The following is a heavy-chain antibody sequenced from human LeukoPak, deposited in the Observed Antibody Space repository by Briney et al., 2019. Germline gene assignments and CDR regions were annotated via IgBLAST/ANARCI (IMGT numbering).Heavy chain of an antibody. CDR1: GFSFSDFY. CDR3: AREARGSGRDFDY. D-gene: IGHD1-26*01. Sequence: GGSLRLSCVASGFSFSDFYMSWIRQAPGMGLEWISYIGTRSNPIYYADSVKGRFTISRDDAKNSLYLQMNSLRDEDTAVYFCAREARGSGRDFDYWGQGILVTVSS. J-gene: IGHJ4*02. V-gene: IGHV3-11*01. CDR2: IGTRSNPI.